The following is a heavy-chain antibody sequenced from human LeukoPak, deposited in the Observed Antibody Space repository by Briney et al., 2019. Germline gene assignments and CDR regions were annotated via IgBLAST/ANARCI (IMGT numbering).Heavy chain of an antibody. CDR2: INHSGST. CDR1: GGSFSGYY. CDR3: ARGEYYDYVWGSYTRQYNWFDP. D-gene: IGHD3-16*01. J-gene: IGHJ5*02. Sequence: SETLSLTCAVYGGSFSGYYWSWIRQPPGKGLEWIWAINHSGSTNYNPSLKSRVTISVDTSKNQFSLKLSSVTAADTAVYYCARGEYYDYVWGSYTRQYNWFDPWGQGTLVTVSS. V-gene: IGHV4-34*01.